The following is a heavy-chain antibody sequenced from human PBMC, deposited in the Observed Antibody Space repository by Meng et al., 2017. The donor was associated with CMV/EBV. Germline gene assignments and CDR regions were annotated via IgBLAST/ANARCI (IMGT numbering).Heavy chain of an antibody. Sequence: GASLKISCAASGSTFDDYGMSWVRQAPGKGLEWVSGINWNGGSTGYADSVKGRITISRDNAKNSLYLQMNSLRAEDTALYHCARDRGYYDSSGYYPVLDYYGMDVWGQGTTVTVSS. D-gene: IGHD3-22*01. V-gene: IGHV3-20*01. CDR3: ARDRGYYDSSGYYPVLDYYGMDV. J-gene: IGHJ6*02. CDR1: GSTFDDYG. CDR2: INWNGGST.